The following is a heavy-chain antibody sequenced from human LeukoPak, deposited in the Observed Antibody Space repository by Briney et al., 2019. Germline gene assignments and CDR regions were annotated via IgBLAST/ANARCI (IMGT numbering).Heavy chain of an antibody. V-gene: IGHV3-30-3*01. Sequence: GGSLRLSCAASGFTFSSYAMHWVHQAPGKGLEWVAVISYDGSNKYYADSVKGRFTISRDNSKNTLYLQMNSLRAEDTAVYYCARGGSAIVVVPADWGQGTLVTVSS. D-gene: IGHD2-2*01. CDR1: GFTFSSYA. J-gene: IGHJ4*02. CDR3: ARGGSAIVVVPAD. CDR2: ISYDGSNK.